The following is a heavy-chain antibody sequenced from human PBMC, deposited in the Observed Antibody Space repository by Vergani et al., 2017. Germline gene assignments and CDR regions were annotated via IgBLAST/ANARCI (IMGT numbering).Heavy chain of an antibody. Sequence: QVQLQESGPGLVKPSQTLSLTCTVSGGSISSGSYYWSWIRQPAGKGLEWIGRIYTSGSTNYNPSLKSRVTISVDTSKNQLSLKLSSVTAADTAVYYCARDRDFWSGYSHPSSGDAFDIWGQGTMVTVSS. CDR3: ARDRDFWSGYSHPSSGDAFDI. CDR2: IYTSGST. V-gene: IGHV4-61*02. CDR1: GGSISSGSYY. J-gene: IGHJ3*02. D-gene: IGHD3-3*01.